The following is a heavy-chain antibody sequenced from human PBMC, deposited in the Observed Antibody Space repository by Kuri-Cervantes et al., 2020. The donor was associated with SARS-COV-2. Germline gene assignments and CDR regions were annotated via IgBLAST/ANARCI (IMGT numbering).Heavy chain of an antibody. J-gene: IGHJ4*02. D-gene: IGHD3-22*01. CDR1: GGSFSGYY. CDR2: INHSGST. Sequence: GSLRLSCAVCGGSFSGYYWSWIRQPPGKGLEWIGEINHSGSTNYNPSLKSRVTVSVDTSKNQFSLKLSSVTAADTAVYYCGRGPEEYYYDSSGYYYWGQGTLVTVSS. CDR3: GRGPEEYYYDSSGYYY. V-gene: IGHV4-34*01.